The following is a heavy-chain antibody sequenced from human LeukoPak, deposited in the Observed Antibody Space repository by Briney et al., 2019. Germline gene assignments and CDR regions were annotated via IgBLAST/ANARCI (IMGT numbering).Heavy chain of an antibody. CDR3: ARDLGITRVPAAMPIDY. Sequence: GGSLRLSCAASGFTVSSYSMNWVRQAPGKGLEWVSSISSSNNYIFYADSVRGRFTISRDNAKNSLYLLMNSLRAEDTAMYYCARDLGITRVPAAMPIDYWGQGTLVTVSS. CDR1: GFTVSSYS. CDR2: ISSSNNYI. V-gene: IGHV3-21*01. J-gene: IGHJ4*02. D-gene: IGHD2-2*01.